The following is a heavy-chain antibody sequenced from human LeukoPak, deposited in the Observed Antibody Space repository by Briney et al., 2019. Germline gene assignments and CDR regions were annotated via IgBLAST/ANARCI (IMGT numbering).Heavy chain of an antibody. V-gene: IGHV1-2*02. CDR1: GYTFTGYY. J-gene: IGHJ4*02. Sequence: ASVKVSCKASGYTFTGYYMHWVRQAPGQGLEWMGWINPNSGGTNYAQKFQGRVTMTRDTSISTAYMELSSLRSEDTAVYYCARDDTGEGGNYWGQGTLVTVSS. CDR2: INPNSGGT. D-gene: IGHD7-27*01. CDR3: ARDDTGEGGNY.